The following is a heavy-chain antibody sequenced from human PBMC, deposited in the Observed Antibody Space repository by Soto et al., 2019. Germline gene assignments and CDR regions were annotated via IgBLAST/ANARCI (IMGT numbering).Heavy chain of an antibody. CDR3: ARQRSSWYSYYYGMDV. Sequence: SETLSLTCTVSGGSISSSSYYWGWIRQPPGKGLEWIGSIYYSESTYYNPSLKSRVTISVDTSKNQFSLKLSSVTAADTAVYYCARQRSSWYSYYYGMDVWGKGTKVTVPS. J-gene: IGHJ6*04. V-gene: IGHV4-39*01. CDR2: IYYSEST. D-gene: IGHD6-13*01. CDR1: GGSISSSSYY.